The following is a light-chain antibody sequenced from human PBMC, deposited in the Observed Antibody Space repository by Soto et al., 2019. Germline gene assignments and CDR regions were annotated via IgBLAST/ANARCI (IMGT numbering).Light chain of an antibody. V-gene: IGLV2-8*01. J-gene: IGLJ2*01. CDR1: SSDVGGYNY. CDR3: SSYASSSNVV. Sequence: QSVLTQPPSASGSPGQSVTISCTGTSSDVGGYNYVSWYQQHPGKAPKLMIYEVSKRPSGVPDRFSGSKSGNTASLTVSGLQAEDEADYYCSSYASSSNVVFGGGTQLTVL. CDR2: EVS.